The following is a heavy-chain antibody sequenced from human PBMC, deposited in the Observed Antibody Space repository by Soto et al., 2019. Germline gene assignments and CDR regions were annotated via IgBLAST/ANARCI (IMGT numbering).Heavy chain of an antibody. CDR1: GVAFSFYS. CDR3: AKDRGGFTSGWEFFDF. V-gene: IGHV3-23*01. CDR2: ISGNGGTT. D-gene: IGHD6-19*01. Sequence: EVVLLESGGGLVQPGGSLRLSCEVSGVAFSFYSMSWVRQAPGKGLEWVASISGNGGTTYYAASGKGRFTFSRDNSKNTVYLQRNSLRGEDTAVYYWAKDRGGFTSGWEFFDFWGQGTLVTVSS. J-gene: IGHJ4*02.